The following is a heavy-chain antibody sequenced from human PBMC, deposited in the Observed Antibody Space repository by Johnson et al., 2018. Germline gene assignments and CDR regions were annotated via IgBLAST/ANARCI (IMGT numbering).Heavy chain of an antibody. D-gene: IGHD3-10*01. J-gene: IGHJ3*02. V-gene: IGHV3-15*07. CDR1: GFSFSRAW. CDR3: TTDRAMIGGDI. Sequence: EVQLVETGGSLVEPGGSLRLSCTTSGFSFSRAWMHWVRQAPGRGLEWVGRIKTKTDGGTTDYAAAVKGRFTISRDDSKNTVYVQMNSLKTEDTAVYYCTTDRAMIGGDIWGQGTMVTVSS. CDR2: IKTKTDGGTT.